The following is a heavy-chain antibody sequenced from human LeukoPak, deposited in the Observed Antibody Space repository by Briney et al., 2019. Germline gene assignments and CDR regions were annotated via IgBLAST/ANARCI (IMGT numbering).Heavy chain of an antibody. Sequence: ASVKVSCKASGYTFPTYAIKWVRPAPGQGLEWMGWINNGTGNPTYVQAFTGRFVLSLDTSVGTAYLQITSLKAEDTGVYFCAAFGEFFAYWGQGTLVTVSS. J-gene: IGHJ4*02. CDR2: INNGTGNP. D-gene: IGHD3-10*01. CDR3: AAFGEFFAY. CDR1: GYTFPTYA. V-gene: IGHV7-4-1*02.